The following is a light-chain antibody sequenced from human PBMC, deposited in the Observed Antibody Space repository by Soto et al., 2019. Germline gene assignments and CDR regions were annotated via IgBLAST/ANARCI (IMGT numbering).Light chain of an antibody. J-gene: IGKJ1*01. CDR1: QSVSSNF. CDR3: QQYGSSPWT. V-gene: IGKV3-20*01. CDR2: GAS. Sequence: EIVLTQSPGTLSLSPGERATLSSRASQSVSSNFLAWYQQKPGQAPRLLIYGASSRATGIPDRFSGSGSGTDFTLTISRLEPEDFAVYYCQQYGSSPWTFGQGTKVEI.